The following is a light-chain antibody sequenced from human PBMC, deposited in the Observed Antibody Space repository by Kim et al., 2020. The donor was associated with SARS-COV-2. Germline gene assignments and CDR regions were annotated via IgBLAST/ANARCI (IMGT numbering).Light chain of an antibody. V-gene: IGKV1-5*03. J-gene: IGKJ2*01. CDR2: KAS. CDR3: QQYNDFPYT. CDR1: QSVPTW. Sequence: SASVADRVTITCRTSQSVPTWLAWYQQKPGKAPNLLIYKASSLQSGVPSRFSGSGSGTEFTLTISSLQPDDFGTYYCQQYNDFPYTFGQGTKLEI.